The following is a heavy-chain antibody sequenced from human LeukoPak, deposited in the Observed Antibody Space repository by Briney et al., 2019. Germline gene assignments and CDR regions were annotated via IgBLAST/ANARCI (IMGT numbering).Heavy chain of an antibody. D-gene: IGHD1-26*01. J-gene: IGHJ4*02. CDR3: ARDDPIVGAGGLDY. CDR1: GFTFSSYE. Sequence: GGSLRLSCAASGFTFSSYEMNWVRQAPGKGPEWVAHISSSGTTIYYADSVKGRFTISRDNAKNSLYLQMNSLRAEDTAVYYCARDDPIVGAGGLDYWGQGTLVTVSS. CDR2: ISSSGTTI. V-gene: IGHV3-48*03.